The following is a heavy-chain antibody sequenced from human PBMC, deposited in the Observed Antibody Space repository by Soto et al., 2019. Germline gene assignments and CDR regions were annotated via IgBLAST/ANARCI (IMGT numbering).Heavy chain of an antibody. V-gene: IGHV4-59*01. CDR1: GGSISSYY. D-gene: IGHD2-2*01. Sequence: SETLSLTCTVSGGSISSYYWSWIRQPPGKGLEWIGYIYYSGSTNYNPSLKSRVTISVDTSKNQFSLKLSSVTAADTAVYYCARGQYCSSTSCYYYYYMDVWGKGTTVTVSS. CDR2: IYYSGST. J-gene: IGHJ6*03. CDR3: ARGQYCSSTSCYYYYYMDV.